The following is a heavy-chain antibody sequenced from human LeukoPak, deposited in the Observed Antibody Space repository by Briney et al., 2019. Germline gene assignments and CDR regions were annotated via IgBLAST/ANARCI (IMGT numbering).Heavy chain of an antibody. V-gene: IGHV3-64*01. CDR2: IISHGGST. J-gene: IGHJ6*02. Sequence: PGGSLRLSCAASGFTFSSYTMHWVRQAPGEGLEYVAAIISHGGSTYYANSVQGRFTISRDNSKNTLYLQMGSLRAEDKAVYYCARVMMGATKSNYNYYVMDVWGQGTTVTVSS. CDR1: GFTFSSYT. D-gene: IGHD1-26*01. CDR3: ARVMMGATKSNYNYYVMDV.